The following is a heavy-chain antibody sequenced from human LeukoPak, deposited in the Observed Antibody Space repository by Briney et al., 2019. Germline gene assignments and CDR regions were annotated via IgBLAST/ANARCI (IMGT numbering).Heavy chain of an antibody. Sequence: SETLSLTCTVSGGSISSSSYYWGWIRQPPGKGLEWIGSIYYSGSTYYNPSLKSRVTISVDTSKNQFSLKLSSVTAADTAVYYCARQDNGGYPRYFDYWGQGTLVTVSS. J-gene: IGHJ4*02. CDR2: IYYSGST. D-gene: IGHD4-17*01. V-gene: IGHV4-39*01. CDR3: ARQDNGGYPRYFDY. CDR1: GGSISSSSYY.